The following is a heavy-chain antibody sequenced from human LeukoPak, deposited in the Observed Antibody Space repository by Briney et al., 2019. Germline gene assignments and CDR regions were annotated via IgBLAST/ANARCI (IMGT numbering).Heavy chain of an antibody. CDR2: ITSSRIYI. J-gene: IGHJ4*02. D-gene: IGHD3-22*01. CDR3: ARGSRNYYDSSGYYYY. CDR1: GFTFSTYS. Sequence: GGSLRLSCAASGFTFSTYSMNWVRQAPGKGLEWVSSITSSRIYIYYADSVKGRFTISRDNAKNSLYLQMNSLRAEDMAVYYCARGSRNYYDSSGYYYYWGQGTLVTVSS. V-gene: IGHV3-21*01.